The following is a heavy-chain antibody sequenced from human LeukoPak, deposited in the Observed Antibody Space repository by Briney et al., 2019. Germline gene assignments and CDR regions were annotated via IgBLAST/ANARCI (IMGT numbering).Heavy chain of an antibody. Sequence: GGSLRLSCAASGFTFSGYPMHWVRQAPGKGLDWVAIISDDGGRKLYADSVKGRFTISRDNSKNTLYLQMNSLRAGDTAVYYCARGIYSNGNMNDYWGQGTLVTDSS. CDR1: GFTFSGYP. V-gene: IGHV3-30*04. J-gene: IGHJ4*02. CDR2: ISDDGGRK. CDR3: ARGIYSNGNMNDY. D-gene: IGHD4-11*01.